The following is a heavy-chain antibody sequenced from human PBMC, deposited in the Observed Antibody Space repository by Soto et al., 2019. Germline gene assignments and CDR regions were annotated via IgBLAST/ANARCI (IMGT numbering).Heavy chain of an antibody. V-gene: IGHV3-48*02. Sequence: EVQLVKSGGGLIQPGGSLRLSCAASGYTLSDYSMNWVRQAPGRGLEWSSYAGTSSKYIFYSDSVRGRFHISRDDAKKSLYLQLNRLRDEDTAVYYCVRDRDWAFDIWGQGTMVTVSS. CDR3: VRDRDWAFDI. D-gene: IGHD3-9*01. CDR2: AGTSSKYI. CDR1: GYTLSDYS. J-gene: IGHJ3*02.